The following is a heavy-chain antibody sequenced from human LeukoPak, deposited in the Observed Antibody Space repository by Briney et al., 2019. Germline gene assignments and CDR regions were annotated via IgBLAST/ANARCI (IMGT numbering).Heavy chain of an antibody. CDR2: IYSSGST. J-gene: IGHJ6*03. Sequence: SETLSLTCAVYGGSFSGYYWSWIRQPAGKGLEWIGRIYSSGSTNYNPSLKSRVTISVDTPKTQFPLKLSSVTAADSHVFYCARDQGDRSKVVGDLARYYYYYYMDVWGKGTTVTISS. D-gene: IGHD3-22*01. V-gene: IGHV4-4*07. CDR1: GGSFSGYY. CDR3: ARDQGDRSKVVGDLARYYYYYYMDV.